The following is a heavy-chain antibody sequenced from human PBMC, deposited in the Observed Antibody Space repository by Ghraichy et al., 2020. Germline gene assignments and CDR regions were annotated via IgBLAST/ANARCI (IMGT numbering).Heavy chain of an antibody. V-gene: IGHV3-74*01. J-gene: IGHJ4*02. CDR2: INNDGSDT. CDR3: VRDPPTPLELIDY. CDR1: GFTFNNYW. D-gene: IGHD1-1*01. Sequence: GGSLRLSCAASGFTFNNYWMHWVRQAPGKGLVWVSHINNDGSDTNYAGSVKGRFTISRDNAKNTLYLQMNSLRAEDTALYYCVRDPPTPLELIDYWGQGTLVTVSS.